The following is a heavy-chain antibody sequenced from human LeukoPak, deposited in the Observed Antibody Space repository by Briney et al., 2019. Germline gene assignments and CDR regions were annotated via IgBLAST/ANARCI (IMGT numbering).Heavy chain of an antibody. CDR3: ARQSIVTASRWFDP. CDR2: IYYSGST. D-gene: IGHD6-13*01. Sequence: SETLSLTCTVSGGSISGNSYYWCWIRQPPGKGLEWIGSIYYSGSTYCNPSLKSRVTISLDTFKNQFSVKVSSVTAADTAVYYSARQSIVTASRWFDPWGQGILVTVSS. V-gene: IGHV4-39*01. CDR1: GGSISGNSYY. J-gene: IGHJ5*02.